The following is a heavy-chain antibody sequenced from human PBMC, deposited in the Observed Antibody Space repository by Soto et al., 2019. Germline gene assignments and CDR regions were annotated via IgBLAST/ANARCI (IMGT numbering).Heavy chain of an antibody. J-gene: IGHJ4*02. D-gene: IGHD1-26*01. CDR2: IYYSGST. CDR1: GGSISSYY. CDR3: ARGPSLPYIVGALTFDF. V-gene: IGHV4-59*01. Sequence: SETLSLTCTVSGGSISSYYWSWIRQPPGKGLEWIGYIYYSGSTNYNPSLKSRVTISVDTSKNQFSLKLSSVTAADTAVYYCARGPSLPYIVGALTFDFWGQGTPVTVSS.